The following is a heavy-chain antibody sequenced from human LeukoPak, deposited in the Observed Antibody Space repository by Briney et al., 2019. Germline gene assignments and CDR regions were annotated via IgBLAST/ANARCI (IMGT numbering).Heavy chain of an antibody. J-gene: IGHJ4*02. Sequence: GGSLRLSCAVSGFIFSVVCMGWVRQAPGEGLECVASIKTKAEGGTIDDAAPVKGRFIISRDDSEKRLDLQMSSLKSEDTGVYDCTTDLDYWGQGTLVTVSS. V-gene: IGHV3-15*01. CDR3: TTDLDY. CDR2: IKTKAEGGTI. CDR1: GFIFSVVC.